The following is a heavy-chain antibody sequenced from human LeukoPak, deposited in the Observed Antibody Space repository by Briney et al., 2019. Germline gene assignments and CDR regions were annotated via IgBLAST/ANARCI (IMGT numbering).Heavy chain of an antibody. Sequence: GGSLRLSCVASGFTVSSNYMSWVRQAPGKGLEWVSAIFSGGSTFYADSVTGRFTISRDNSKNMVYLEMNSLRAEDTAVYYCARDLKTSGWYGDFDYWGQGTLVTVSS. CDR2: IFSGGST. J-gene: IGHJ4*02. D-gene: IGHD6-19*01. V-gene: IGHV3-53*01. CDR1: GFTVSSNY. CDR3: ARDLKTSGWYGDFDY.